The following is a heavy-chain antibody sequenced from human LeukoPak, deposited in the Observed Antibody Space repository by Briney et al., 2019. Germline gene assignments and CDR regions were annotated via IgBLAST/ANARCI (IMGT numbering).Heavy chain of an antibody. D-gene: IGHD3-16*01. Sequence: GGSLRLFCAGSGFMFNSYATNWVRHAPGKGLEWVSYISSASVTRFYADSVKDRFTISRDNAKNSLYLQMNSLRAEDTAVYYCARAVWGSGIYYFDYWGQGTLVTVSA. CDR2: ISSASVTR. J-gene: IGHJ4*02. CDR3: ARAVWGSGIYYFDY. V-gene: IGHV3-48*04. CDR1: GFMFNSYA.